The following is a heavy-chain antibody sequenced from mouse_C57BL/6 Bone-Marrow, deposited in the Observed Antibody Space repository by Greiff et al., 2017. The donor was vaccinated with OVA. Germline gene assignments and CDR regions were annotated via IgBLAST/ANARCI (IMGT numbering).Heavy chain of an antibody. Sequence: QVQLQQSGAELVRPGTSVKLSCKASGYTFTNYWIGWAKQRPGHGLEWIGDIYPGGGYTKYNEKVKGKATLTADKSSSTAYMPFSSLTSEDSAIYYCARCEGLLRFDYWGKVTTLTVSS. D-gene: IGHD1-1*01. J-gene: IGHJ2*01. CDR2: IYPGGGYT. V-gene: IGHV1-63*01. CDR1: GYTFTNYW. CDR3: ARCEGLLRFDY.